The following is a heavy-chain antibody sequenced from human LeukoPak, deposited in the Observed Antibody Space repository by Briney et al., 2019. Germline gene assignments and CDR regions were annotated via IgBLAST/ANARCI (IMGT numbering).Heavy chain of an antibody. CDR3: ARPQGPYYDILTGSDWFDP. V-gene: IGHV3-33*01. J-gene: IGHJ5*02. CDR1: GFTFSSYG. CDR2: IWYDGSNK. D-gene: IGHD3-9*01. Sequence: GGSLRLSCAASGFTFSSYGMHWVRQAPGKGLEWVAVIWYDGSNKYYADSVKGRFTISRDNSKNTLYLQMNSLRAEDTAVYYCARPQGPYYDILTGSDWFDPWGQGTLVPVSS.